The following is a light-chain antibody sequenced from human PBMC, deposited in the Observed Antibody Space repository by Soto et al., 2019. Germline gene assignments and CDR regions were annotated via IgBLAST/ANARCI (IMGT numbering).Light chain of an antibody. V-gene: IGKV3-15*01. CDR2: AAS. J-gene: IGKJ4*01. CDR1: QSVTRN. Sequence: EIVMTQSPATLSVSPGERVTLSCRASQSVTRNLAWYQHTPGQSPRLLISAASSGATGLPSRFSGSGSGTDFTLTISSLQPEDAAAYYCQQYHHWPVTFGGGTKVEIK. CDR3: QQYHHWPVT.